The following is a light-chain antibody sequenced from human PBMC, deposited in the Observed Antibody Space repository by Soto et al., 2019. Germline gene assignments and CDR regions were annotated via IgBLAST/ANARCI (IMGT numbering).Light chain of an antibody. CDR3: HSYNTAAFT. CDR2: AAS. Sequence: DIQMTQSPSSLSASVGDRVTITCRASQDIRNYLAWYQQRPGKVPTLLIYAASILQSGVPSRFSGSGSGTDYTLTISSLQTEDVATYYCHSYNTAAFTFGPGTKVDIK. V-gene: IGKV1-27*01. J-gene: IGKJ3*01. CDR1: QDIRNY.